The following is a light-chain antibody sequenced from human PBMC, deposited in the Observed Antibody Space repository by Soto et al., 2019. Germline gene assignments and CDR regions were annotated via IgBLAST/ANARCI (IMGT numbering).Light chain of an antibody. V-gene: IGLV2-14*01. CDR2: EVN. Sequence: QPVLTQPASVSRSPGQSITISCTGTSSDIGGSDFVSWYQQHPGKAPKLVMSEVNNRPSGVSSRFSGSKSGNTASLTISGLQAEDEADYYCCSYTTTNTVVFGGGTKVTVL. CDR3: CSYTTTNTVV. CDR1: SSDIGGSDF. J-gene: IGLJ2*01.